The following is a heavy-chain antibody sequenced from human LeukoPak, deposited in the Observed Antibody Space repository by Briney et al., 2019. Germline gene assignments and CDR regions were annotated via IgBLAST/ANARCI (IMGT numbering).Heavy chain of an antibody. Sequence: GGSLRLSCAASGFTFSSYAMSWVRQAPGKGLEWVAFIRYDGSNKYYADSVKGRFTISRDNSKNTLYLQMNSLRAEDTAVYYCARARDFWSGPYNWFDPWGQGTLVTVSS. V-gene: IGHV3-30*02. CDR3: ARARDFWSGPYNWFDP. D-gene: IGHD3-3*01. J-gene: IGHJ5*02. CDR1: GFTFSSYA. CDR2: IRYDGSNK.